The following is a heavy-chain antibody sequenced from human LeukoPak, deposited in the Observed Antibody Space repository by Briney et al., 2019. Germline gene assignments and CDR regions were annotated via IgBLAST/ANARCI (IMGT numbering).Heavy chain of an antibody. CDR1: GGSISSYY. CDR3: ARNWQQLDPYYYYYDMDV. D-gene: IGHD6-13*01. Sequence: KASETLSLTCTVSGGSISSYYWSWIRQSPGKGLEWIGYIYNRGSTNYNPSLKSRVTISVDTSKNQFSLKLSPVTAADTAVYYCARNWQQLDPYYYYYDMDVWGQGTTVTVSS. V-gene: IGHV4-59*01. J-gene: IGHJ6*02. CDR2: IYNRGST.